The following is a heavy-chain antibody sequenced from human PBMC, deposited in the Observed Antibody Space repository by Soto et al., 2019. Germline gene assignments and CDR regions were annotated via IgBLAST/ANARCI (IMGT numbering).Heavy chain of an antibody. CDR2: IYWDDDK. V-gene: IGHV2-5*02. CDR1: GFSLSSSGVG. Sequence: QITLKESGPTLVKPTQTLTLTCTFSGFSLSSSGVGVGWIRQPPGKALEWLAFIYWDDDKRYSPSLKSRLTIIKDTSNNQVVLIMTNVDPVDSGTYYCAHRSPYSGSWNSGRFDSWGQGTLVTVSS. D-gene: IGHD6-13*01. J-gene: IGHJ4*02. CDR3: AHRSPYSGSWNSGRFDS.